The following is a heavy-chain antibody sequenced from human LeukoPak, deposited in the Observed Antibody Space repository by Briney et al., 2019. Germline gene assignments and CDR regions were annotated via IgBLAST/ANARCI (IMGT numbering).Heavy chain of an antibody. CDR1: GGSISSYY. J-gene: IGHJ4*02. V-gene: IGHV4-59*01. Sequence: SETLSLTCTVSGGSISSYYWSWIRQPPGKGLEWIGYIYYSGSTNYNPSLKSRVTISVDTPKNQFSLKLSSVTAADTAVYYCARERAVTTYYYFDYWGQGTLVTVSS. CDR3: ARERAVTTYYYFDY. D-gene: IGHD4-17*01. CDR2: IYYSGST.